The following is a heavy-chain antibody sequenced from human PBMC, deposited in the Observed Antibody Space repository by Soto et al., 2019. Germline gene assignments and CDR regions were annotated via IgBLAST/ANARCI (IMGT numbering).Heavy chain of an antibody. CDR3: ALSEAAGYYYMDV. CDR1: GFTFSSYW. D-gene: IGHD6-25*01. Sequence: GGSLRLSCAASGFTFSSYWMHWVRQAPGKGLVWVSRINSDGSSTSYADSVKGRFTISRDNAKNTLYLQMNSLRAEDTAVYYCALSEAAGYYYMDVWGKGTTVTFSS. V-gene: IGHV3-74*01. J-gene: IGHJ6*03. CDR2: INSDGSST.